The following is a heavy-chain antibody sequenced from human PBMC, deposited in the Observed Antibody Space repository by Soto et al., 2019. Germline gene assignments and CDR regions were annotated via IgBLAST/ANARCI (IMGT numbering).Heavy chain of an antibody. CDR1: GYTFTSYY. D-gene: IGHD3-22*01. CDR3: ARARTRAYYYDSSGPNDAFDI. J-gene: IGHJ3*02. V-gene: IGHV1-46*01. CDR2: INPSAGST. Sequence: GASVKVSCKASGYTFTSYYMHWVRQAPGQGLEWMGIINPSAGSTSYAQKFQGRVTMTRDTSTSTVYMELSSLRSEDTAVYYCARARTRAYYYDSSGPNDAFDIWGQGTMVTVSS.